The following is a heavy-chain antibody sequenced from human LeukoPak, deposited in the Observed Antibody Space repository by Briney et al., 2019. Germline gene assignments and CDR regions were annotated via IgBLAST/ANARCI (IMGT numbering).Heavy chain of an antibody. V-gene: IGHV1-2*02. CDR1: GYTFTGYY. J-gene: IGHJ3*02. CDR2: INPNSGGT. D-gene: IGHD2-2*01. CDR3: AYQLLEEIAFDI. Sequence: ASVKVSCKASGYTFTGYYMHWVRQAPGQGLEWMGWINPNSGGTNYAQKFQGRVTMTRDTSISTAYMELSRLRSDDTAVYYCAYQLLEEIAFDIWGQGTMVTVSS.